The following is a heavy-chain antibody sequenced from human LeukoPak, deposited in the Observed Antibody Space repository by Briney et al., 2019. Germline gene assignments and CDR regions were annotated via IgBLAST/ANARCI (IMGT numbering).Heavy chain of an antibody. D-gene: IGHD3-22*01. CDR3: AKDSTYDSSGYYDY. J-gene: IGHJ4*02. Sequence: GGSLRLSCAASGCTFSSYAMNWVRQAPGKGLEWVSAISGSGGSTYYADSVKGRFTISRDNSKNTLYLQMNSLRVEDTAIYFCAKDSTYDSSGYYDYWGQGTLVTVSS. V-gene: IGHV3-23*01. CDR1: GCTFSSYA. CDR2: ISGSGGST.